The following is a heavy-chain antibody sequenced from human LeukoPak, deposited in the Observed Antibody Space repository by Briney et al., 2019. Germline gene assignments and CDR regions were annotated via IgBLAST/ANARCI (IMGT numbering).Heavy chain of an antibody. J-gene: IGHJ4*02. CDR3: VRAFLVTTPYFDY. CDR2: IIAIFGTA. CDR1: GGTFSSYA. V-gene: IGHV1-69*13. Sequence: SVKVSCKASGGTFSSYAISWVRQAPGQGLEWMGGIIAIFGTANYAQKFQGRVTITADESTSTAYMELSSLRSEDTAVYYCVRAFLVTTPYFDYWGQGTLVTVSS. D-gene: IGHD4-17*01.